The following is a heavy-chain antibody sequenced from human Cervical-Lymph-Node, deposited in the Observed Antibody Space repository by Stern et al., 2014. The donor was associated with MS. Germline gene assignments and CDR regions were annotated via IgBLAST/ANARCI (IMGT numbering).Heavy chain of an antibody. CDR2: ISYDGNDK. V-gene: IGHV3-30*03. Sequence: VQLVESGGGVVQPGRSLRLSCAASGFPFFSYGTHWVRQAPGKGLEWVAVISYDGNDKYYADSVKGRFTISRDNSKKTLYLQMNSLSVEDTALYYCARGCGGDCYTLDLWGQVTLVTVSS. CDR3: ARGCGGDCYTLDL. CDR1: GFPFFSYG. D-gene: IGHD2-21*02. J-gene: IGHJ5*02.